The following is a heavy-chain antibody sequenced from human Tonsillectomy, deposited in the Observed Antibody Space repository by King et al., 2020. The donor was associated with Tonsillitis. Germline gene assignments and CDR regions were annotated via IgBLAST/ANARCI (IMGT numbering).Heavy chain of an antibody. D-gene: IGHD3-10*01. CDR1: GGSIRSFY. CDR2: FYYSGNT. J-gene: IGHJ3*02. V-gene: IGHV4-59*01. Sequence: QLQESGPGLVKPSETLSLTCTVSGGSIRSFYWSWIRQPPGKGLEWIGHFYYSGNTNYNPSLKSRVTISVDTSKNQFSLRLASVSAADTAVYYCARGSTMIRGVMYAFDIWGQGTMVTVSS. CDR3: ARGSTMIRGVMYAFDI.